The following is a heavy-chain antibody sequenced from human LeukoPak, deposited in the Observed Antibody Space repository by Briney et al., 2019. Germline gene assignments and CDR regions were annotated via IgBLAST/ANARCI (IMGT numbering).Heavy chain of an antibody. J-gene: IGHJ4*02. D-gene: IGHD5-12*01. V-gene: IGHV1-2*02. CDR3: ARDSAGGYLDY. CDR1: GYTFTGYY. Sequence: ASVKVSCKASGYTFTGYYVYWVRQAPGQGLEWMGWISPNSEGANYAQKFQGRVTMTMDTSINTAYMELNRLTSDDTAVYHCARDSAGGYLDYWGQGTLVIVSS. CDR2: ISPNSEGA.